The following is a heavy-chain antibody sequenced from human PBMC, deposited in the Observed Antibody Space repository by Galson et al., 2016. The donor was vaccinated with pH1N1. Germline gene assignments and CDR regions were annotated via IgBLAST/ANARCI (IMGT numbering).Heavy chain of an antibody. V-gene: IGHV1-69*10. Sequence: SVKVSCKASRDTFINYAFSWVRQAPGKGLEWMGGIIPILGAPNYAQNFQGRVTISTDKSTTTAYMELTGLTSGDMAIYYCARMFSGYNTIDSWGQGTLITVSS. CDR1: RDTFINYA. D-gene: IGHD6-25*01. J-gene: IGHJ4*02. CDR2: IIPILGAP. CDR3: ARMFSGYNTIDS.